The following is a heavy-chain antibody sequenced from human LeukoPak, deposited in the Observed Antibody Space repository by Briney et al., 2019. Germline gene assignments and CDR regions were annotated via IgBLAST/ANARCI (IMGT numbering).Heavy chain of an antibody. J-gene: IGHJ4*02. CDR2: IYYGGST. CDR3: ARGDRVGASGYYLDY. CDR1: GGSISSYY. V-gene: IGHV4-59*01. Sequence: PSETLSLTCTVSGGSISSYYWSWIRQSPGKGLEWIGYIYYGGSTDYNPSLKSRVTISKDTSKTQFSLRLSSVTAADTAVYYCARGDRVGASGYYLDYWGQGILVSASS. D-gene: IGHD1-26*01.